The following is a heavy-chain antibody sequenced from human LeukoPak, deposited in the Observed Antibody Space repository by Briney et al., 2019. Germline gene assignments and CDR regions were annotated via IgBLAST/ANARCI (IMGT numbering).Heavy chain of an antibody. CDR1: GFTFSSYG. CDR3: AKGYSGYDWSLVDY. Sequence: GGSVRLSCAASGFTFSSYGMHWVRQAPGKGLEWVAVIYSGGSTYYADSVKGRFTISRDNSKNTLYLQMNSLRAEDTAAYYCAKGYSGYDWSLVDYWGQGTLVTVSS. D-gene: IGHD5-12*01. CDR2: IYSGGST. J-gene: IGHJ4*02. V-gene: IGHV3-NL1*01.